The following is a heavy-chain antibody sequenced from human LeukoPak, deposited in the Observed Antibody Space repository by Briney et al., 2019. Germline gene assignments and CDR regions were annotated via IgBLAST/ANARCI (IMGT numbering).Heavy chain of an antibody. CDR3: ARVRDKISSRIDY. D-gene: IGHD2-2*01. J-gene: IGHJ4*02. CDR1: AGTLSRYA. V-gene: IGHV1-69*04. CDR2: IIPILGIA. Sequence: NVFHKASAGTLSRYAICVVAQSPRQRLEWMGRIIPILGIANYAQKFQRRVTITADKSTSTAYMELSSLRSEDTAVYYCARVRDKISSRIDYWGQGTLVTVSS.